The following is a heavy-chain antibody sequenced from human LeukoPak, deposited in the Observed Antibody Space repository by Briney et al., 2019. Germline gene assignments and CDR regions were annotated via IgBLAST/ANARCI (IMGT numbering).Heavy chain of an antibody. J-gene: IGHJ3*02. V-gene: IGHV1-69*05. CDR1: GGTFSSYA. D-gene: IGHD1-26*01. Sequence: ASVKVSCKASGGTFSSYAISWVRQAPGQGLEWMGGIIPIFGTANYAQKFQGRVTITTDESTSTAYMELSSLRSEDTAVYYCARDKGVGGIAGATSGAFDIWGQGTMVTVSS. CDR3: ARDKGVGGIAGATSGAFDI. CDR2: IIPIFGTA.